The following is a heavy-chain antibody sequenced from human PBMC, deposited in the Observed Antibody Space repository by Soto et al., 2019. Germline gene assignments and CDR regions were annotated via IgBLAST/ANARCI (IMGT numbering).Heavy chain of an antibody. CDR3: ARDRGYSTFDI. CDR1: GFSFSSYW. V-gene: IGHV3-7*01. CDR2: MNQGGSEI. D-gene: IGHD2-2*01. J-gene: IGHJ3*02. Sequence: VGSLRLSCGASGFSFSSYWMSWVRQAPGKGLEWVANMNQGGSEINYVDSVRGRFTISRDNAKNLLYLQMNSLRVEDTAVYHCARDRGYSTFDIWGQGTMVTVSS.